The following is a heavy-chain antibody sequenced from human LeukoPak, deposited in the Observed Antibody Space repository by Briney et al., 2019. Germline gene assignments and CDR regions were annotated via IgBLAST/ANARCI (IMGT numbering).Heavy chain of an antibody. J-gene: IGHJ5*02. Sequence: SETLSLTCTVSGGSISSYYWSWIRQPPGKGLEWIGYIYYSGSTNYNPSLKSRVTISVDTSKSWFSLRLSSVTAADTAVYYCARDKYSSSWYGYFDPWGQGTLVTVSS. CDR2: IYYSGST. V-gene: IGHV4-59*01. D-gene: IGHD6-13*01. CDR3: ARDKYSSSWYGYFDP. CDR1: GGSISSYY.